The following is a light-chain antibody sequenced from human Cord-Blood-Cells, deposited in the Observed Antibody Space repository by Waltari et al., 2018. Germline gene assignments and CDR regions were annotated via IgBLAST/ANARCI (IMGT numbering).Light chain of an antibody. Sequence: EIVLTQSPATLSLSPGERATLSCRASQSVSSYLAWYQQKPGQAPRLLIYDASNRATGIPARFSGSGSATDFILTISSLEPEDFAVYYCQQRSNWIFTFGPGTKVDIK. J-gene: IGKJ3*01. CDR3: QQRSNWIFT. V-gene: IGKV3-11*01. CDR2: DAS. CDR1: QSVSSY.